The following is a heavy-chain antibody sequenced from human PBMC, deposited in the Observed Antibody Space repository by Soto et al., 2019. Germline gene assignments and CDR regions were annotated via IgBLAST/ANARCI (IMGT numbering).Heavy chain of an antibody. V-gene: IGHV3-30-3*01. D-gene: IGHD3-3*01. Sequence: GGSLRLSXAASGFTFSSYAMHWVRQAPGKGLEWVAVISYDGSNKYYADSVKGRFTISRDNSKNTLYLQMNSLRAEDTAVYYCARGYLPYDFWSGYYTGGYYYGMDVWGQGTTVTVSS. CDR3: ARGYLPYDFWSGYYTGGYYYGMDV. CDR2: ISYDGSNK. J-gene: IGHJ6*02. CDR1: GFTFSSYA.